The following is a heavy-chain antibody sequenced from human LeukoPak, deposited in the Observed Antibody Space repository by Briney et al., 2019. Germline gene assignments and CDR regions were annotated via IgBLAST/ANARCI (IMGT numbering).Heavy chain of an antibody. Sequence: SVKVSCKASGGTFSSYAISWVRQAPGQGLEWMGGIIPIFGTANYAQKFQGRVTITADESTSTAYMELSSLRSEDTAVYYCASSAVVVPAAMRDAFDIWGQGTMVTVSS. CDR1: GGTFSSYA. CDR2: IIPIFGTA. V-gene: IGHV1-69*13. J-gene: IGHJ3*02. D-gene: IGHD2-2*01. CDR3: ASSAVVVPAAMRDAFDI.